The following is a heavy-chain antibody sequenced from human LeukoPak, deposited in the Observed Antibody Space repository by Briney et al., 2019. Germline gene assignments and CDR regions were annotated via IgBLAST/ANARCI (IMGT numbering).Heavy chain of an antibody. V-gene: IGHV4-34*01. CDR2: INHSGST. J-gene: IGHJ3*02. Sequence: SETLSLTCAVYGGSFSGYYWSWIRQPPGKGLEWIGEINHSGSTNYNPSLKSRVTISVDTSKNQFSLKLSSVTAADTAVYYCARPNATYSSSWYGAFDIWGQGTMVTVSS. CDR1: GGSFSGYY. D-gene: IGHD6-13*01. CDR3: ARPNATYSSSWYGAFDI.